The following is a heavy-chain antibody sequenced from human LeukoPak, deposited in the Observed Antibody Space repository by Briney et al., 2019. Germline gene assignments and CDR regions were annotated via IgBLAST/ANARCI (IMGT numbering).Heavy chain of an antibody. V-gene: IGHV4-34*01. D-gene: IGHD6-13*01. CDR3: ARFLWNSSRWL. Sequence: SETLSLTCGVYGASFSGYYCMWIRQPPGKGLEWIGEINHSGNTKYNRSLKSRVTISVDTPKKQISLKLSSVTAADTAVYYCARFLWNSSRWLWGQGTLVTVSS. CDR2: INHSGNT. J-gene: IGHJ4*02. CDR1: GASFSGYY.